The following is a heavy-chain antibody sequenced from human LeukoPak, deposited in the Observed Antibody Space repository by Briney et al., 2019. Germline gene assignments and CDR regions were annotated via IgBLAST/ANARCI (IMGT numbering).Heavy chain of an antibody. CDR2: IYPGDSDT. CDR1: GYRFSSYW. CDR3: ARALYSSSWYGDK. Sequence: GGSLNISCQGSGYRFSSYWIGWVRQMPGKGLESMGIIYPGDSDTRYSPSFEGQVTISADKSISTAYLQWSSLKASDTAMYYCARALYSSSWYGDKWGQGTLVTVSS. D-gene: IGHD6-13*01. V-gene: IGHV5-51*01. J-gene: IGHJ4*02.